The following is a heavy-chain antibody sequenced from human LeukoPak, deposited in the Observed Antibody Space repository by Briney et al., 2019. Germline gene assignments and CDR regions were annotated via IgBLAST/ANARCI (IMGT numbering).Heavy chain of an antibody. V-gene: IGHV3-23*01. CDR2: ISGSGGST. J-gene: IGHJ4*02. D-gene: IGHD3-16*02. CDR3: ARDKGDDYVWGSYRSNYFDY. Sequence: GGSLRLSCAASGFTFNSYAMSWVRQAPGKGLELVSAISGSGGSTYYADSVKGRFTISRDNSKNTLYLQMNSLRAEDTAVYYCARDKGDDYVWGSYRSNYFDYWGQGTLVTVSS. CDR1: GFTFNSYA.